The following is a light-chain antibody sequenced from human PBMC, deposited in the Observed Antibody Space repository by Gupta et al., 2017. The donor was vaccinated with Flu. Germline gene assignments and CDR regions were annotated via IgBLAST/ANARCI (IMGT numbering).Light chain of an antibody. V-gene: IGLV2-8*01. CDR3: SSHAGSDIRYVV. CDR1: SSDVGAYKY. Sequence: QSALTQPPSASGSPGQSVTISCNGTSSDVGAYKYVSWYQQHPGKAPKLMIYEGITRPSGVPDRVSGSKSGNTASLTVAGLQAEDEADYYCSSHAGSDIRYVVFGGGTKLTVL. CDR2: EGI. J-gene: IGLJ2*01.